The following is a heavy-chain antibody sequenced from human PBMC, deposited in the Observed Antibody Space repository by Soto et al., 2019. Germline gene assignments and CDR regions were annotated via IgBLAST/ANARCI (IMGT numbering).Heavy chain of an antibody. Sequence: VQLQESGPGLVKPSGTLSLTCAVSGASISSGNWWSWVRQSPGKGLEWIGEIYHSGSTNHNPSLKIRVILSLDKSRNQFSLKLSSVTAADTAVYFCASHRGNTFGPYDDWGQGTQVTVSS. J-gene: IGHJ4*01. D-gene: IGHD3-16*01. CDR3: ASHRGNTFGPYDD. V-gene: IGHV4-4*02. CDR1: GASISSGNW. CDR2: IYHSGST.